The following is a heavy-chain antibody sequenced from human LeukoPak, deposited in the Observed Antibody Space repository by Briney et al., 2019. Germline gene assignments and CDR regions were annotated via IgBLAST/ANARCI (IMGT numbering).Heavy chain of an antibody. CDR2: ISAYNGNT. CDR3: ASQGWWNFPPYYYYYGMDV. D-gene: IGHD1-7*01. CDR1: GYTFTSYG. Sequence: ASVKVSCKASGYTFTSYGISWVRQAPGQGLERMGWISAYNGNTNYAQKLQGRVTMTTDTSTSTAYMELRSLRSVDTAVYYCASQGWWNFPPYYYYYGMDVWGQGTTVTVSS. V-gene: IGHV1-18*01. J-gene: IGHJ6*02.